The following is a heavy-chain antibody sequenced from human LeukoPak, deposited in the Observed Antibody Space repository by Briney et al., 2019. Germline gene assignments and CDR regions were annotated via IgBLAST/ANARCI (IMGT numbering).Heavy chain of an antibody. CDR2: ISSKAYGGTT. Sequence: GGSLRLSCTASGFTFGDYAMSWIRQAPGKGLEWVGFISSKAYGGTTEYAASVKGRFTISRDDSKSIAYLQMNSLKTEDTAVYYCAREVVSIAYCGGDCYSPSYYFDYWGQGTLVTVSS. D-gene: IGHD2-21*02. J-gene: IGHJ4*02. CDR3: AREVVSIAYCGGDCYSPSYYFDY. CDR1: GFTFGDYA. V-gene: IGHV3-49*03.